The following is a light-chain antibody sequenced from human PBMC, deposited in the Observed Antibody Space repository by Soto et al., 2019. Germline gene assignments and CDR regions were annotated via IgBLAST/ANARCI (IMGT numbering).Light chain of an antibody. J-gene: IGLJ2*01. CDR1: SSDVGGYNY. V-gene: IGLV2-14*03. CDR2: DVS. CDR3: SSYTSTRTRV. Sequence: QSVLTQPASVSGSPGQSITISCTGTSSDVGGYNYVSWYQQHPGKAPKLIIYDVSNRPSGVSNRFSGSKSGNTASLTISGLQAEDDADYYCSSYTSTRTRVFGGGTKLTVL.